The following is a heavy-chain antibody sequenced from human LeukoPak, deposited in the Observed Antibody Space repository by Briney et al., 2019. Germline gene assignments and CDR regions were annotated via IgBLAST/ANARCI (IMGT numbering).Heavy chain of an antibody. V-gene: IGHV3-11*01. J-gene: IGHJ6*03. CDR2: ISSSGSTI. CDR1: GFTLSDYY. D-gene: IGHD6-6*01. Sequence: GGSLRLSCAASGFTLSDYYMSWIRQAPGKGLEWVSYISSSGSTIYYADSVKGRLTISRDNAKNSMYLQMNSLRAEDTALYYCAKDGQLHYYYYYYMDVWGKGTTVTVSS. CDR3: AKDGQLHYYYYYYMDV.